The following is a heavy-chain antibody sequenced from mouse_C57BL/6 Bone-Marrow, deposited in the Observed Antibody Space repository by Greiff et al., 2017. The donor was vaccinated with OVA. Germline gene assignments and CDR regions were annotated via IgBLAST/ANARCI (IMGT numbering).Heavy chain of an antibody. V-gene: IGHV1-59*01. D-gene: IGHD2-1*01. Sequence: QVQLKQSGAELVRPGTSVKLSCKASGYTFTSYWMHWVKQRPGQGLEWIGVIDPSDSYTNYNQKFKGKATLTVDTSSSTAYMQLSSLTSEDSAVYYCARDYGNQYYYAMDYWGQGTSVTVSS. CDR1: GYTFTSYW. CDR2: IDPSDSYT. CDR3: ARDYGNQYYYAMDY. J-gene: IGHJ4*01.